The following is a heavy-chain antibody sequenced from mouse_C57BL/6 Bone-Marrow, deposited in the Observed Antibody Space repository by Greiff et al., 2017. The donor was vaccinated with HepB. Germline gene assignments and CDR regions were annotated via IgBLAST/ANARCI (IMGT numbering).Heavy chain of an antibody. J-gene: IGHJ1*03. CDR2: ISSGGSYT. CDR3: AGRHCGSRYWYFDV. V-gene: IGHV5-6*02. CDR1: GFTFSSYG. Sequence: EVMLVESGGDLVKPGGSLKLSCAASGFTFSSYGMSWFRQTPDKRLEWVATISSGGSYTYYPDSVKGRFTISRDNAKNTLYLQMSSLKSEDTAMYYCAGRHCGSRYWYFDVWGTGTTVTVSS. D-gene: IGHD1-1*01.